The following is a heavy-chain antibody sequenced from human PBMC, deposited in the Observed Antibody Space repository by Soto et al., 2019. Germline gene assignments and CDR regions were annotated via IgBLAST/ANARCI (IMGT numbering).Heavy chain of an antibody. CDR2: ISGSGGST. CDR1: GFTFSSYA. CDR3: AEEITIFGVVPSFFDY. Sequence: VGSLRLSCAASGFTFSSYAMSWVRQAPGKGLEWVSAISGSGGSTYYADSVKGRFTISRDNSKNTLYLQMNSLRAEDTAVYYCAEEITIFGVVPSFFDYWGQGTLVTVSS. D-gene: IGHD3-3*01. V-gene: IGHV3-23*01. J-gene: IGHJ4*02.